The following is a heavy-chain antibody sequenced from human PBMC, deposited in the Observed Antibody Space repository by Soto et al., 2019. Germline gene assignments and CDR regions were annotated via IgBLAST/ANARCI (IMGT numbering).Heavy chain of an antibody. V-gene: IGHV4-59*01. CDR1: GGSMNRYY. J-gene: IGHJ5*02. D-gene: IGHD1-20*01. CDR2: IYSFGNT. CDR3: ARDKYNWDDGWFDP. Sequence: QVQLQESGPGLVKPSETLSLTCTVSGGSMNRYYWSWIRQPPGKGLEWIGYIYSFGNTNYNPSLKSRVTISVDTSKNQFSLRLESVTAADTAVYYCARDKYNWDDGWFDPWGQGTLVTVSS.